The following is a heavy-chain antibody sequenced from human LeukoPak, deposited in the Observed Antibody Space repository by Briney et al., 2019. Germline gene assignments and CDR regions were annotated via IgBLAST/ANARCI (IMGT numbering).Heavy chain of an antibody. D-gene: IGHD5-12*01. V-gene: IGHV3-30*18. CDR1: GFTFSIYG. J-gene: IGHJ4*02. Sequence: GRSLRLSCAASGFTFSIYGMHWVRQAPGKGLEWVAVISYDGSNKYYADSVKGRFTISRDNSKNTLYLQMNSLRAEDTAVYYCAKIGVVATSDYWGQGTLVTVSS. CDR3: AKIGVVATSDY. CDR2: ISYDGSNK.